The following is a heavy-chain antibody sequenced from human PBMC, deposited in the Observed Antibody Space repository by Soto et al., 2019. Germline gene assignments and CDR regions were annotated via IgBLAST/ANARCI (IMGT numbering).Heavy chain of an antibody. CDR1: GFTFSSYA. CDR3: AKTLRFLELALDYYYGMDV. V-gene: IGHV3-30*18. D-gene: IGHD3-3*01. CDR2: ISYDGSDK. Sequence: PGGSLRLSCAASGFTFSSYAMHWVRQAPGKGLEWVAVISYDGSDKDYADSVKGRFTISRDNSKNTLYLQMNSLRPEDTAVYYCAKTLRFLELALDYYYGMDVWGQGTTVTVSS. J-gene: IGHJ6*02.